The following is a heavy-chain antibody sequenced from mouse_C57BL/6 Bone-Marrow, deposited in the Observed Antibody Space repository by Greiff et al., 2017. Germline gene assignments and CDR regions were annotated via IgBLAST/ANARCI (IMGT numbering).Heavy chain of an antibody. J-gene: IGHJ2*01. V-gene: IGHV1-19*01. CDR1: GYTFTDYY. CDR2: INPYNGGT. CDR3: ARPLLLRYPDY. Sequence: EVQLQQSGPVLVKPGASVKMSCKASGYTFTDYYMNWVKQSPGKSLEWIGVINPYNGGTSYNKKFKGKATLTVDKSSSTAYMELNSLTSEDSAVYYCARPLLLRYPDYWGQGTTLTVSS. D-gene: IGHD1-1*01.